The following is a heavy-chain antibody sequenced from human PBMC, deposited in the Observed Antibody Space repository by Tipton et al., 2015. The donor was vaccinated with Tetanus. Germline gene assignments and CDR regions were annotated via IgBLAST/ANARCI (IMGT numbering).Heavy chain of an antibody. Sequence: TLSLTCAVSYGSMTSGGYSWSWIRQPPGKGLEWIGYIYHSGTAYYNPSLKSRVTISVDGSENQFSLKLNSVTAADTAMYYCARLLVADAFDIWGQGTMVTVSS. V-gene: IGHV4-30-2*01. D-gene: IGHD2-8*02. J-gene: IGHJ3*02. CDR1: YGSMTSGGYS. CDR2: IYHSGTA. CDR3: ARLLVADAFDI.